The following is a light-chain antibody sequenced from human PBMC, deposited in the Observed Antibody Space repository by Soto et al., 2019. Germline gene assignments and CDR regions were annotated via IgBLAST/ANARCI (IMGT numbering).Light chain of an antibody. CDR3: MQGTHWPPT. J-gene: IGKJ1*01. CDR1: QSVVYSDGIAY. CDR2: KAS. V-gene: IGKV2-30*01. Sequence: DVVMTQSPLSLPVTLGQSASISCRSSQSVVYSDGIAYLSWFQQRPGQSPRRLIYKASNRDSGVXDXYSGMGSGTDFTLTISRVEAEDVGVYYCMQGTHWPPTFGRGTKEEIK.